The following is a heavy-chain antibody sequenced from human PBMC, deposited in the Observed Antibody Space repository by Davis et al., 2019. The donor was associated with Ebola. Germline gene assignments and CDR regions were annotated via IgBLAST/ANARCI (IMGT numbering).Heavy chain of an antibody. J-gene: IGHJ6*02. V-gene: IGHV3-21*01. CDR1: GFSFSSYS. CDR2: ISSSSSYI. Sequence: GESLKTSCAASGFSFSSYSMNWVRQAPGKGPEWVSSISSSSSYIYYADSVNGRFTISRDNAKNSLYLQMNSLRAEDTAVYYCARIRFLEWSTRRGMDVWGQGTTVTVSS. D-gene: IGHD3-3*01. CDR3: ARIRFLEWSTRRGMDV.